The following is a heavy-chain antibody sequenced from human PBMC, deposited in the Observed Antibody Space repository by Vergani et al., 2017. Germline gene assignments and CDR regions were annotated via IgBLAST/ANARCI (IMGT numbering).Heavy chain of an antibody. CDR2: INPNSGGT. Sequence: QVQLVQSGAEVKKPGASVKVSCKASGYTFTGYYMHWVRQAPGQGLEWMVWINPNSGGTNYAQKFQGRVTMTRDTSISTAYMELSRLRSDETAVYYCARSGSSWYGAGYFDYWVQGTLVTVSS. CDR1: GYTFTGYY. V-gene: IGHV1-2*02. CDR3: ARSGSSWYGAGYFDY. D-gene: IGHD6-13*01. J-gene: IGHJ4*02.